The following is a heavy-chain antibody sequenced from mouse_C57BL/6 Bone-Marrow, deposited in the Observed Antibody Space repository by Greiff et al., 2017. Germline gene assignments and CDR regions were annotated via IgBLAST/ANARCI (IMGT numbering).Heavy chain of an antibody. CDR1: GFTFSSYA. V-gene: IGHV5-9-1*02. Sequence: EVKVVESGEGLVKPGGSLKLSCAASGFTFSSYAMSWVRQTPEKRLEWVAYISSGGDYIYYADTVKGRFTISRDNARNTLYLQMSSLKSEDTAMYYCTRGNLYYYAMDYWGQGTSVTVSS. J-gene: IGHJ4*01. D-gene: IGHD6-1*01. CDR2: ISSGGDYI. CDR3: TRGNLYYYAMDY.